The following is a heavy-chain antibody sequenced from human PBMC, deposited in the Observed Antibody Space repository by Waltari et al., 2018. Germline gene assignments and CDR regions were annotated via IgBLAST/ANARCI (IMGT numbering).Heavy chain of an antibody. Sequence: QVQLVQSGAEVKKPGSSVKVSGKAAGGTVSSYAISWVREAPGQVLEWMGGIRPIFGTANYAQNFQGRVTITADKSTSTAYMELSSLRSEDTAVYYCARAVQGQLWHNDAFDIWGQGTMVPVSS. CDR3: ARAVQGQLWHNDAFDI. CDR1: GGTVSSYA. V-gene: IGHV1-69*14. CDR2: IRPIFGTA. D-gene: IGHD5-18*01. J-gene: IGHJ3*02.